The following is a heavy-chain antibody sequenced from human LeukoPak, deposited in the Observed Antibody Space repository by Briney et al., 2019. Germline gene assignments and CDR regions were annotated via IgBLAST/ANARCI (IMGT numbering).Heavy chain of an antibody. CDR1: GGSMRISSYY. D-gene: IGHD6-6*01. Sequence: SETLSLTCTVSGGSMRISSYYGGWVRQPPGKVLEWIGSIYYSGSTYYNPSLKSRVTISVDTSKNQFSLKLSSVTAAATAVYYCARGGYSSSSSWFDPWGQGTLVTVSS. J-gene: IGHJ5*02. V-gene: IGHV4-39*07. CDR2: IYYSGST. CDR3: ARGGYSSSSSWFDP.